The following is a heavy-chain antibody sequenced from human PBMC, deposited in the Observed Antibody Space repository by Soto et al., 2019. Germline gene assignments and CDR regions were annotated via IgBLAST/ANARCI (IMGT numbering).Heavy chain of an antibody. D-gene: IGHD3-16*01. J-gene: IGHJ4*02. CDR1: GFTFSIYS. CDR2: ISGSGGST. CDR3: AKLVDKSLDDY. Sequence: GGSLRLSCAASGFTFSIYSMNWVRQAPGKGLEWVSLISGSGGSTHYADSVEGRFTISRDNSKNTLFLHMNSLRAEDTAVYFCAKLVDKSLDDYWGQGALVTVS. V-gene: IGHV3-23*01.